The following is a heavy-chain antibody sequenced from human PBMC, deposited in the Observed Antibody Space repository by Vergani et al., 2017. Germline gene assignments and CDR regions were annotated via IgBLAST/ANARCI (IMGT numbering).Heavy chain of an antibody. CDR1: GVSMQSGSFY. Sequence: QMQLQESGPGLVKASETLSLTCTVSGVSMQSGSFYWTWIRQTAERRLEWMGRVYPSGTTNYNPSLNGRVTIFVDKSKNILSLRLNSVTAADTAVYYCARGETRTDWFDPWGQGTLVTVSS. D-gene: IGHD3/OR15-3a*01. V-gene: IGHV4-61*02. CDR2: VYPSGTT. J-gene: IGHJ5*02. CDR3: ARGETRTDWFDP.